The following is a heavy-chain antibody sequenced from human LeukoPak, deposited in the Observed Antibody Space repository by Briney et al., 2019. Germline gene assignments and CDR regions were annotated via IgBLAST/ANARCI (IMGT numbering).Heavy chain of an antibody. V-gene: IGHV1-18*01. CDR1: GYTFTSYG. CDR3: ARSIMPLGRGPKYYWFDP. D-gene: IGHD2-2*01. J-gene: IGHJ5*02. Sequence: ASVKVSCKASGYTFTSYGISWVRQAPGQGLEWMGWISAYNGNTNHAQKLQGRVTMTTDTSTSTAYMELRSLRSDDTAVYYCARSIMPLGRGPKYYWFDPWGQGTLVTVSS. CDR2: ISAYNGNT.